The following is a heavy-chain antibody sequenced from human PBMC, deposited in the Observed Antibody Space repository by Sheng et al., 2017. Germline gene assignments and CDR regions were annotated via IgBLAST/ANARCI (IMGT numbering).Heavy chain of an antibody. D-gene: IGHD6-19*01. CDR2: INPNSGGT. J-gene: IGHJ6*03. V-gene: IGHV1-2*02. Sequence: QVQLVQSGAEVKKPGASVKVSCKASGYTFTGYYMHWVRQAPGQGLEWMGWINPNSGGTNYAQKFQGRVTMTRDTSISTAYMELSRLRSDDTAVYYCARGNIAVAGTDRYYYYYYYMDVWGKGTTVTVSS. CDR1: GYTFTGYY. CDR3: ARGNIAVAGTDRYYYYYYYMDV.